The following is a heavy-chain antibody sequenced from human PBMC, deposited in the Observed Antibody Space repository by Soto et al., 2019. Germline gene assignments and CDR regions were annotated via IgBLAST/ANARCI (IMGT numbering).Heavy chain of an antibody. CDR3: ARALFDSNLSWFDP. CDR2: IYHSGST. Sequence: SETLSLTCAVSGGSISSGGYSWSWIRQPPGKGLEWIGYIYHSGSTYYNPSLKSRVTISVDRSKNRFSLKLSSVTAADTAVYYCARALFDSNLSWFDPWGQGTLVTVSS. V-gene: IGHV4-30-2*01. J-gene: IGHJ5*02. D-gene: IGHD4-4*01. CDR1: GGSISSGGYS.